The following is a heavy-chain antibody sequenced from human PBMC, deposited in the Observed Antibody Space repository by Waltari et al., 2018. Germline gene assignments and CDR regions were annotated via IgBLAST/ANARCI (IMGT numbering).Heavy chain of an antibody. J-gene: IGHJ4*02. V-gene: IGHV1-69-2*01. CDR3: ATGGAHGYNWV. D-gene: IGHD5-12*01. CDR1: AYTFTDYY. CDR2: VDPEDEET. Sequence: EVQLVQSGAEVKKPGATVKISCKVSAYTFTDYYIHWVQQAPGKGLEWVGLVDPEDEETIYAEKFQGRITITADTSTDTAYMELSSLTSEDTAVYYCATGGAHGYNWVWGQGTLVTVSS.